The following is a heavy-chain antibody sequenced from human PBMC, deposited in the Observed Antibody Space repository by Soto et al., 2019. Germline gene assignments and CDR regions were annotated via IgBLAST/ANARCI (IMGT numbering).Heavy chain of an antibody. V-gene: IGHV3-23*01. Sequence: GGSLRLSCAASGFTFSSYAMSWVRQAPGKGLEWVSAISGSGGSTYYADSVKGRFTISRDNSKNTLYLQMNSLRAEDTAVYYCAKRGGGMDFWSGYPFQHWGQGTLVTVSS. CDR1: GFTFSSYA. J-gene: IGHJ1*01. CDR3: AKRGGGMDFWSGYPFQH. CDR2: ISGSGGST. D-gene: IGHD3-3*01.